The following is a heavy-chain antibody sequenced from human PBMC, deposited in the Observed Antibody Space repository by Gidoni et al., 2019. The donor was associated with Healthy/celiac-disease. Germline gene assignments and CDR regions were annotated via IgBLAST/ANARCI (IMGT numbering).Heavy chain of an antibody. V-gene: IGHV4-59*08. J-gene: IGHJ3*02. CDR2: IYYSGST. CDR3: ARQITGDSAFDI. D-gene: IGHD7-27*01. CDR1: GGSISSYY. Sequence: QVQLPESGPGLVQPSETVALTCTGSGGSISSYYWSWIRQPPVKGLEWIGYIYYSGSTNYNPSLKSRVTISVDTSKNQFSLKLSSVTAADTAVYYCARQITGDSAFDIWGQGTMVTVSS.